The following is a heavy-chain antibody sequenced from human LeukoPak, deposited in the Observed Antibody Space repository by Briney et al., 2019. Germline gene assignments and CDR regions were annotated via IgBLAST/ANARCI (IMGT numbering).Heavy chain of an antibody. D-gene: IGHD3-22*01. CDR2: ISSSSSTI. J-gene: IGHJ4*02. Sequence: PGGSLRLSCAASGFTFSSYSMNWVRQAPGKGLEWVSSISSSSSTIYYADSVKGRFTISRDNSKNTLYLQMNSLRAEDTAVYYCAKDPYYYDSSGYSYFDYWGQGTLVTVSS. CDR1: GFTFSSYS. CDR3: AKDPYYYDSSGYSYFDY. V-gene: IGHV3-48*01.